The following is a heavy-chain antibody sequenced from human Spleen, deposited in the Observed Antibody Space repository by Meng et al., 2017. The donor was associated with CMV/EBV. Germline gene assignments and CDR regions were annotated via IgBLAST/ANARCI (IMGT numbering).Heavy chain of an antibody. Sequence: ASVKVSCKASGYTFTSYGISWVRQAPGQGLEWMGWISVYNGNTNYVQKLQGRVTMTTDTSTKTAYMELRSLRSEDTAVYYCARDGYCSSTSCYNYYYYGMDVWGQGTTVTVSS. CDR2: ISVYNGNT. CDR3: ARDGYCSSTSCYNYYYYGMDV. V-gene: IGHV1-18*01. CDR1: GYTFTSYG. J-gene: IGHJ6*02. D-gene: IGHD2-2*02.